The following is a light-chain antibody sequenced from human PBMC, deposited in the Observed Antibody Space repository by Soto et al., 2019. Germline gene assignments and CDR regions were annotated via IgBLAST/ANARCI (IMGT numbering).Light chain of an antibody. CDR2: EVN. CDR3: SSYAGSSNV. CDR1: SSDVGGYNY. Sequence: QSVLTQRPSASGSPGQSVAISCTGTSSDVGGYNYVSWYQQHPGKAPKLMIYEVNKRPSGVPDRFYGSKSGNTASLTVSGLQAEDEADYYCSSYAGSSNVFGTGTKVTVL. J-gene: IGLJ1*01. V-gene: IGLV2-8*01.